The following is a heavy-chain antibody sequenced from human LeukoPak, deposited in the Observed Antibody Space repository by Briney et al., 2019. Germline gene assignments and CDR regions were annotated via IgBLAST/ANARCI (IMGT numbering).Heavy chain of an antibody. CDR3: ALEPKGLSRDGYNEYY. CDR2: ISSSSSYI. Sequence: GGSLRLTCAASGFTFSSYSMNWVRQAPGKGLEWVSSISSSSSYIYYADSVKGRFTISRDNAKNSLYLQMNSLRAEDTAVYYCALEPKGLSRDGYNEYYWGQGTLVTVSS. V-gene: IGHV3-21*01. CDR1: GFTFSSYS. J-gene: IGHJ4*02. D-gene: IGHD5-24*01.